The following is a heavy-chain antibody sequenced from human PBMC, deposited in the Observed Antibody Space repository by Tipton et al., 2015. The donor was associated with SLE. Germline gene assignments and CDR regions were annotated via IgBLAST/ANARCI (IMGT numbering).Heavy chain of an antibody. J-gene: IGHJ4*02. CDR2: ISWNSGRK. CDR1: GFTFDDYA. CDR3: AKDLSLGSWELLNNFDY. V-gene: IGHV3-9*01. D-gene: IGHD1-26*01. Sequence: SLRLSCAASGFTFDDYAMHWVRQAPGKGLEWVSGISWNSGRKGYADSVKGRFTISRDNAKNSLYLQMNSLTAEDTALYYCAKDLSLGSWELLNNFDYWGQGTLVTVSS.